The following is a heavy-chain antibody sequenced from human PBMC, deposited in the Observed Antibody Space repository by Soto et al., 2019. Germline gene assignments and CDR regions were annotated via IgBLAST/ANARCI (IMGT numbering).Heavy chain of an antibody. CDR3: ATDSDTVTTGY. J-gene: IGHJ4*02. Sequence: SETLSLTCSVSGGCLRSGNHYWSWIRQPPGKGLEWIGYIFNSGGTKYNPSLKSRVSISADMSKNQFSLNLTSVTAADTAVYYCATDSDTVTTGYWGQGPLVTVSS. CDR1: GGCLRSGNHY. CDR2: IFNSGGT. V-gene: IGHV4-61*01. D-gene: IGHD4-17*01.